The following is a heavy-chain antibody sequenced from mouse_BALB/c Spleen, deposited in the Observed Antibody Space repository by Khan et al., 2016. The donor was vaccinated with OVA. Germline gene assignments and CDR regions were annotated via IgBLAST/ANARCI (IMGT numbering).Heavy chain of an antibody. Sequence: EVQLVESGPGLVNPSQSLYLTCTVTGYSITSDYAWNWIRQFPGNKLEWMGYINYSGSTNYKQALKSRISITRDKSKNQLFLLLNSMTTEDTATYYYARDGSRYNYSMDYWGQGTSVTVSS. CDR2: INYSGST. D-gene: IGHD2-3*01. CDR3: ARDGSRYNYSMDY. V-gene: IGHV3-2*02. CDR1: GYSITSDYA. J-gene: IGHJ4*01.